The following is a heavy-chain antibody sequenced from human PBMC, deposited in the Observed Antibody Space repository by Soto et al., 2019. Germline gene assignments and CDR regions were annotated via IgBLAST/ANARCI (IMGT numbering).Heavy chain of an antibody. V-gene: IGHV4-59*01. J-gene: IGHJ4*02. D-gene: IGHD3-10*01. CDR1: GGSISNYY. CDR2: IYNSGST. Sequence: QVQLQESGPGLVKPSETLSLTCTVSGGSISNYYWSWIRQPPGKGLEWIGYIYNSGSTNYNPSLKRRLPMSVDTSKTQFSLKLSSVTAADTAVYYCARALPLVRGVISYYFDYWGQGTLVTVSS. CDR3: ARALPLVRGVISYYFDY.